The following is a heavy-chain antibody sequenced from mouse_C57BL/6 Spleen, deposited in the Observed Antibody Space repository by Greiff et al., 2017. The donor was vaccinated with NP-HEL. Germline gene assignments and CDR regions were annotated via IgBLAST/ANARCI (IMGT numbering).Heavy chain of an antibody. J-gene: IGHJ1*03. Sequence: VQLVESGAELVRPGTSVKVSCKASGYAFTNYLIAWVKQRPGQGLEWIGVISPGSGGTNYTEKFKGQATLTADKSSSTAYLQLSSLTSEDSAVYFGARRRGDDGNYGYFDVWGTGTTVTVSS. CDR3: ARRRGDDGNYGYFDV. CDR2: ISPGSGGT. V-gene: IGHV1-54*01. D-gene: IGHD2-1*01. CDR1: GYAFTNYL.